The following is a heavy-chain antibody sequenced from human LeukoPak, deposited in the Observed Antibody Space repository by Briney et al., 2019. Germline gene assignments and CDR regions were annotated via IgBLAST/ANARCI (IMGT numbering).Heavy chain of an antibody. CDR2: IYPGDSDT. Sequence: GESLKISCKGSGYSFTSYWIGWVRQMPGKGLEWMGIIYPGDSDTRYSPSFQGQVTISADKSISTAYLQWSSLKASDTAVYYCARAAYCTNGVCRYFDYWGQGTLVTVSS. D-gene: IGHD2-8*01. J-gene: IGHJ4*02. CDR1: GYSFTSYW. CDR3: ARAAYCTNGVCRYFDY. V-gene: IGHV5-51*01.